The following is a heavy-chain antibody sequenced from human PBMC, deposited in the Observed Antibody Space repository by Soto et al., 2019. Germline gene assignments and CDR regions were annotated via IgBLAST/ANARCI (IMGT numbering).Heavy chain of an antibody. V-gene: IGHV3-30*18. J-gene: IGHJ4*02. D-gene: IGHD4-4*01. CDR1: GFPFSSYG. CDR2: ISYDGSNK. CDR3: AKDQGIYSNSRFPFDY. Sequence: GGSLRLSCAASGFPFSSYGMHWVRQAPGKGLEWVAVISYDGSNKYYADSVNGRFTISRDNSKNTLYLQMNSLRAEDTAVYYRAKDQGIYSNSRFPFDYWGQGTLVTVSS.